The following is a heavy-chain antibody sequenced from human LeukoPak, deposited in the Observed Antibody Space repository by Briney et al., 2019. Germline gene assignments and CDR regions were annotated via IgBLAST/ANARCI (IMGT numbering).Heavy chain of an antibody. V-gene: IGHV3-64*01. CDR3: AKDRGFLEWLFDAFDI. D-gene: IGHD3-3*01. CDR1: GFTFSSYA. Sequence: GGSLRLSCAASGFTFSSYAMHWVRQAPGKGLEYVSAISSNGGSTYYANSVKGRFTISRDNSKKTLYLQMNSLRAEDTAVYYCAKDRGFLEWLFDAFDIWGQGTMVTVSS. CDR2: ISSNGGST. J-gene: IGHJ3*02.